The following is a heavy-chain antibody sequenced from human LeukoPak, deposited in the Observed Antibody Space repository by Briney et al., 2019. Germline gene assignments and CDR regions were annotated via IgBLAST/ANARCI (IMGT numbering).Heavy chain of an antibody. CDR1: GYTFTSYD. Sequence: GASVKVSCKASGYTFTSYDINWVRQATGQGLEWMGWMNPNSGNTGYAQKFQGRVTMTRNTSISTAYMELSSLRSEDTAVYYRARSIPPYCCGVYGMDVWGQGTTVTVSS. CDR3: ARSIPPYCCGVYGMDV. D-gene: IGHD2-21*01. V-gene: IGHV1-8*01. CDR2: MNPNSGNT. J-gene: IGHJ6*02.